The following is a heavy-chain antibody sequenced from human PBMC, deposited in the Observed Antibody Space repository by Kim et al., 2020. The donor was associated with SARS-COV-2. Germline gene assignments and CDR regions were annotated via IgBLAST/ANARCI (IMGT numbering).Heavy chain of an antibody. V-gene: IGHV1-69*13. Sequence: SVKVSCKASGGTFSSYAISWVRQAPGQGLEWMGGIIPIFGTANYAQKFQGRVTITADESTSTAYMELSSLRSEDTAVYYCASPEGGQYDFWSGSLDYWGQGTLVTVSS. CDR1: GGTFSSYA. D-gene: IGHD3-3*01. CDR2: IIPIFGTA. CDR3: ASPEGGQYDFWSGSLDY. J-gene: IGHJ4*02.